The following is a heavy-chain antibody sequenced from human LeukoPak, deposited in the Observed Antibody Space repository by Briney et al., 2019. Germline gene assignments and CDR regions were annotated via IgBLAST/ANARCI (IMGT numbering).Heavy chain of an antibody. V-gene: IGHV4-4*07. Sequence: PSETLSLTCTVSGGSISSYYWSWIRQPAGKGLEWIGRIYTSGSTAYNPSLDSRVTISADTSKNQFSLKLSSVTAADTAVYYCAIDSRVYYDSSGYYLGYFDYWGQGTLVTVSS. D-gene: IGHD3-22*01. J-gene: IGHJ4*02. CDR1: GGSISSYY. CDR2: IYTSGST. CDR3: AIDSRVYYDSSGYYLGYFDY.